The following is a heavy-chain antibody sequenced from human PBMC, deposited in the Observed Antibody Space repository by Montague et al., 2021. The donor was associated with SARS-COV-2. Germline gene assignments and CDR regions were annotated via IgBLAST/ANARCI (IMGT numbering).Heavy chain of an antibody. CDR2: IYYSGST. CDR1: GGSISSYY. Sequence: SETLSLTCTVSGGSISSYYWSWIRQPPGTGLEWIGYIYYSGSTNYNPSLKSRVTISVDTSKNQFSLKLSSVTAADTAVYYCARHPIGSFPRYGMDVWGQGTTVTVSS. J-gene: IGHJ6*02. D-gene: IGHD2-15*01. V-gene: IGHV4-59*08. CDR3: ARHPIGSFPRYGMDV.